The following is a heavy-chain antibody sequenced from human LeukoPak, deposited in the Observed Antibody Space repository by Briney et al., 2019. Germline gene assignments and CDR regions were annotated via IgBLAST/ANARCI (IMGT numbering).Heavy chain of an antibody. J-gene: IGHJ5*02. CDR1: GGSLSRYY. V-gene: IGHV4-59*08. D-gene: IGHD1-26*01. CDR2: MYYSGST. Sequence: PSETLSLTCTVSGGSLSRYYWGWLRQPPGKGLEWIGYMYYSGSTNYNPSLKCRVTISVDTSKNQFSLRLSSVTAADTAVYYCARAGLPYSGSYYGAWFDPWGQGTLVTVSS. CDR3: ARAGLPYSGSYYGAWFDP.